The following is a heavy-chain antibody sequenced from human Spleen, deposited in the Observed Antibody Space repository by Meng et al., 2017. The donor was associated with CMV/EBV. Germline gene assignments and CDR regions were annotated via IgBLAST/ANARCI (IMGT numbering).Heavy chain of an antibody. CDR1: GGPISRRCYY. CDR3: ASRPGIAVAGADY. J-gene: IGHJ4*02. Sequence: RQRPEAARGLVKPSGILALLSSASGGPISRRCYYWGWIRQPPGKGLEWIGSIYYSGSTYYNPSLKRRVTISVDTSKNQFSLKLSSVTAADTAVYYCASRPGIAVAGADYWGQGTLVTVSS. V-gene: IGHV4-39*07. CDR2: IYYSGST. D-gene: IGHD6-19*01.